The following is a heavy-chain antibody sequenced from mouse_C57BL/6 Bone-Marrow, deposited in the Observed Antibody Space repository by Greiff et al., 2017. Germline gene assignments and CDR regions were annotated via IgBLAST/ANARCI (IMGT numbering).Heavy chain of an antibody. V-gene: IGHV1-78*01. CDR1: GYTFTDHT. J-gene: IGHJ3*01. CDR3: AREEGYSNWFAY. D-gene: IGHD2-5*01. Sequence: VKLMESDAELVKPGASVKISCKVSGYTFTDHTIHWMKQRPEQGLEWIGYIYPRDGSTKYNEKFKGKATLTADKSSSTAYMQLNSLTSEDSAVYFCAREEGYSNWFAYWGQGTLVTVSA. CDR2: IYPRDGST.